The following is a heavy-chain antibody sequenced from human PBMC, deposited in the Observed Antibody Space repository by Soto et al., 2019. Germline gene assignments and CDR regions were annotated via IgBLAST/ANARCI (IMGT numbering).Heavy chain of an antibody. J-gene: IGHJ6*02. V-gene: IGHV1-24*01. CDR3: ATVPTGGRGYSYSGMDV. Sequence: ASVKVSCKVSGYTLTELSMHWVRQAPGKGLEWMGGFDPEDGETIYAQKFQGRVTMTEDTSTDTAYMELSSLRSEDTAVYYCATVPTGGRGYSYSGMDVWGQGTTVTVSS. CDR2: FDPEDGET. D-gene: IGHD3-10*01. CDR1: GYTLTELS.